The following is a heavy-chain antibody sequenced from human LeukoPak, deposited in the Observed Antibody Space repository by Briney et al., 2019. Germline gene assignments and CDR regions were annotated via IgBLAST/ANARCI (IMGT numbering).Heavy chain of an antibody. Sequence: GGSLRLSWSASGFTFINYAITWVRQSPGKGLIWVSTFTAGGTTTYYADSVKGRFTTSRDTSTNTLYLHMNSLRAEDTAVYYCCFGVTSSVFFDYWGRGTLVTVSS. J-gene: IGHJ4*02. V-gene: IGHV3-23*01. CDR2: FTAGGTTT. CDR1: GFTFINYA. CDR3: CFGVTSSVFFDY. D-gene: IGHD3-3*01.